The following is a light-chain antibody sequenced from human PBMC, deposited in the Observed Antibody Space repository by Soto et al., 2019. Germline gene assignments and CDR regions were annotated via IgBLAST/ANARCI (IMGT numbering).Light chain of an antibody. V-gene: IGKV3D-15*01. Sequence: EIVLTQSPATLSVSPGERATLSCRASQGVFSNLAWYQQKPGQAPRLLIYGASTRASAIPARFSGRGSGTDFPLTISRLQSEDFAVYFCHQYRNWPRTFGQGTKVDVK. CDR1: QGVFSN. CDR3: HQYRNWPRT. CDR2: GAS. J-gene: IGKJ1*01.